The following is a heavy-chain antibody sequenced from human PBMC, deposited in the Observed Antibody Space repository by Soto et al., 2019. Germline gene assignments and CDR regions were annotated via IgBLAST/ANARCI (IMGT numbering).Heavy chain of an antibody. CDR1: GFTFSSYA. V-gene: IGHV3-23*01. Sequence: EVQLLESGGGLVQPGGSLRLSCAASGFTFSSYAMSWVRQAPGKGLEWVSVISGSGGSRYYADSVKGRFTISRDNSKNTLYLQMNSLRAEHTAVYYCSRRSSGWYFDYWGQGTLVTVSS. CDR3: SRRSSGWYFDY. D-gene: IGHD6-19*01. CDR2: ISGSGGSR. J-gene: IGHJ4*02.